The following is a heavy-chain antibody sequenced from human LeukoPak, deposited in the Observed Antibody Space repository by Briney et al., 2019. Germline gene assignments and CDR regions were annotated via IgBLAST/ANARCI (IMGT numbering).Heavy chain of an antibody. CDR3: ARGSGRMEGMDV. V-gene: IGHV4-34*01. J-gene: IGHJ6*02. CDR1: GGSFSGYY. D-gene: IGHD1-1*01. CDR2: INHSGST. Sequence: SETLSLTCAVYGGSFSGYYWSWIRQPPGKGLEWIGEINHSGSTNYNPSLKSRVTISVDTSKNQFSLKLSSVAAADTAVYYCARGSGRMEGMDVWGQGTTVTVSS.